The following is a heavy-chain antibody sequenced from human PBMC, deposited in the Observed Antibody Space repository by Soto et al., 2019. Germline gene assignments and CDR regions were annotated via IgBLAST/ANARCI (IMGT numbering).Heavy chain of an antibody. J-gene: IGHJ4*02. CDR1: GFTFSSYS. D-gene: IGHD3-22*01. Sequence: PGGSLRLSCAASGFTFSSYSMNWVRQAPGKGLEWVSSISSSSYIYYADSVKGRFTISRDNAKNSLYLQMNSLRAEDTAVYYCARGGSQTYYYDSSGYYLFDYWGQGTLVTVSS. V-gene: IGHV3-21*01. CDR3: ARGGSQTYYYDSSGYYLFDY. CDR2: ISSSSYI.